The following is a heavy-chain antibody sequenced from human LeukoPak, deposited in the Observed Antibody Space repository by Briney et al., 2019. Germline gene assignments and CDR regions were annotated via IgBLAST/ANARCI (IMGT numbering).Heavy chain of an antibody. V-gene: IGHV1-8*01. D-gene: IGHD1-26*01. Sequence: EASVKVSCKASGYTFTSYDINWVRQATGQGLEWMGWMNPNSGNTGYAQKFQGRVTITRNTSISTAYMELSSLRSEDTAVYYCARAKSIVGATWVGAFDIWGQGTMVTVSS. CDR2: MNPNSGNT. CDR3: ARAKSIVGATWVGAFDI. J-gene: IGHJ3*02. CDR1: GYTFTSYD.